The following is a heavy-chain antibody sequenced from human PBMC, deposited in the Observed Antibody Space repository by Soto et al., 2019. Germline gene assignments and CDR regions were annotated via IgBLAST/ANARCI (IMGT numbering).Heavy chain of an antibody. J-gene: IGHJ6*02. V-gene: IGHV2-5*02. CDR1: GFSLSTSGVG. Sequence: SGPTLVNPTQTLTLTCTFSGFSLSTSGVGVVWIRQPPGKALEWLALIYWDDDKRYNPSLKSRLTITKDTSKNQVVLTMTAMDPVDTATYYCAHRPPWVGMDVWGQGNTVTVSS. CDR2: IYWDDDK. CDR3: AHRPPWVGMDV. D-gene: IGHD7-27*01.